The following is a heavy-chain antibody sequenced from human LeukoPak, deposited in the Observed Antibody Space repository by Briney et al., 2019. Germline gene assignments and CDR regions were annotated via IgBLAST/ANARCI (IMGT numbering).Heavy chain of an antibody. CDR1: GGSFSGYY. CDR3: ARGPRTLFYDYVWGSYRYKPTTFDY. Sequence: SETLSLTCAVYGGSFSGYYWSWIRQPPGKGLEWIGEINHSGSTNYNPSLKSRVTISVDTSKNQFSLKLSSVTAADTAVYYRARGPRTLFYDYVWGSYRYKPTTFDYWGQGTLVTVSS. D-gene: IGHD3-16*02. CDR2: INHSGST. J-gene: IGHJ4*02. V-gene: IGHV4-34*01.